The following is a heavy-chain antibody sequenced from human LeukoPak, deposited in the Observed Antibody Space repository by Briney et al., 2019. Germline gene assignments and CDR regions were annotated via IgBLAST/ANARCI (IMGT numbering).Heavy chain of an antibody. CDR1: GFTFSSYA. Sequence: QPGGSLRLSCAASGFTFSSYAMSWVRQAPGKGLEWVSAISGSGSNTYYADSVKGRFTISRDNSKNTLYLQMNSLRAEDTAVYYCAKGPRRLAATYYFHYWGQGTLVTVSS. CDR3: AKGPRRLAATYYFHY. CDR2: ISGSGSNT. D-gene: IGHD2-15*01. V-gene: IGHV3-23*01. J-gene: IGHJ4*02.